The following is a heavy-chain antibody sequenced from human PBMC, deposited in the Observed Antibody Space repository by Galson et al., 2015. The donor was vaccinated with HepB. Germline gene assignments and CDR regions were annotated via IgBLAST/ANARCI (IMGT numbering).Heavy chain of an antibody. Sequence: SLRLSCAASGFTFSNYAMHWVRQAPGKGLEWVAFIVYDGSNTYYAASLTGWFSFSRNNSKNTLYLQLNSLRAEDTAVYYCARVKTSDCSGGRCFQRPYFYYYALDVWGQGTTVTVSS. J-gene: IGHJ6*02. CDR3: ARVKTSDCSGGRCFQRPYFYYYALDV. CDR2: IVYDGSNT. D-gene: IGHD2-15*01. V-gene: IGHV3-30*04. CDR1: GFTFSNYA.